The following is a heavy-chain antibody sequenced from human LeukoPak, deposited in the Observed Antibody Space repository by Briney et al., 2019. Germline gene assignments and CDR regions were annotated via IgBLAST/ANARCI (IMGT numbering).Heavy chain of an antibody. CDR3: ARLKGRGTSCWFDP. V-gene: IGHV4-59*01. CDR1: GGSISSYY. Sequence: PSETLSLTCTVSGGSISSYYWSWIRQPPGKGLGWIGYIYYSGSTNYNPSLKSRVTISVDTSKNQFSLKLSSVTAADTAVYYCARLKGRGTSCWFDPWGQGTLVTVSS. J-gene: IGHJ5*02. D-gene: IGHD1-1*01. CDR2: IYYSGST.